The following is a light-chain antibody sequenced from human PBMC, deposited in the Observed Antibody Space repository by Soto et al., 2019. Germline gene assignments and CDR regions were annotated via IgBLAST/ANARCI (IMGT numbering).Light chain of an antibody. CDR1: QSVISNY. CDR2: AAS. Sequence: EVVLTQSPGTLSLSPGERVTLSCRASQSVISNYLAWYQQRPGQAPRLLIYAASSRATGIPDRFSGSGSGTDFTLSISRLEPEDFAVYYCQQYGSSLTWTFGQGTKLE. J-gene: IGKJ1*01. CDR3: QQYGSSLTWT. V-gene: IGKV3-20*01.